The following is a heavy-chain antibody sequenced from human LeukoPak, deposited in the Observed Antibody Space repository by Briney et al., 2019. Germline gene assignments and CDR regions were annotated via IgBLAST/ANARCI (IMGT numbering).Heavy chain of an antibody. V-gene: IGHV4-59*01. CDR3: ARSGAAAGTYDY. Sequence: SEILSLTCTVSGGSISSYYWSWIRQPPGKGLEWIGYIYYSGSTNYNPSLKSRVTISVDTSKNQFSLKLSSVTAADTAVYYCARSGAAAGTYDYWGQGTLVTVSS. J-gene: IGHJ4*02. CDR1: GGSISSYY. CDR2: IYYSGST. D-gene: IGHD6-13*01.